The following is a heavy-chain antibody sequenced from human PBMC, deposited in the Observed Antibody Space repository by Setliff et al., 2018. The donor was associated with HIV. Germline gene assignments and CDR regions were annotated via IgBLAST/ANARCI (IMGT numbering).Heavy chain of an antibody. Sequence: GGSLRLSCAASGFSFSDIAMTWVRQTPGKGLEWVSSTSSSSSYIYYADSVKGRFTISRDNAKNSLYLQMNSLRAEDTAVYYCARVHLLVTPDYWGQGTLVTVSS. D-gene: IGHD2-21*02. J-gene: IGHJ4*02. CDR2: TSSSSSYI. CDR3: ARVHLLVTPDY. CDR1: GFSFSDIA. V-gene: IGHV3-21*01.